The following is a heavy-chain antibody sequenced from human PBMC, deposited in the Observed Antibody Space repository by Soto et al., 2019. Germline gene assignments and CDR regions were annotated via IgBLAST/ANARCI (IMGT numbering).Heavy chain of an antibody. CDR2: IFQSGAT. CDR1: GVSINSGGHH. V-gene: IGHV4-31*03. Sequence: QVQLQESGPGLVKPSQTLSLTCSVSGVSINSGGHHWSWLRQLPGEGLECLGYIFQSGATYNYNPSLRSRINISLDTSKSQFSLSLSSVTAADTAVYFCARLFDGTFHDWGQGALVTVSS. J-gene: IGHJ4*02. CDR3: ARLFDGTFHD.